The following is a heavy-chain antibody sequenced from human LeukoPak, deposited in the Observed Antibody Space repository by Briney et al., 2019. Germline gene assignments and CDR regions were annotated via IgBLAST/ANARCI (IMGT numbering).Heavy chain of an antibody. CDR3: ARASVVVVPAATNGLFGD. CDR1: GYTFTDYY. D-gene: IGHD2-2*01. Sequence: ASVKVSCKASGYTFTDYYMHWVRQAPGQGLEWMGRINPNSGGTNYAQKFQGRVTMTRDTSISTAYMELSRLRSDDTAVYYCARASVVVVPAATNGLFGDWGQGTLVTVSS. J-gene: IGHJ4*02. CDR2: INPNSGGT. V-gene: IGHV1-2*06.